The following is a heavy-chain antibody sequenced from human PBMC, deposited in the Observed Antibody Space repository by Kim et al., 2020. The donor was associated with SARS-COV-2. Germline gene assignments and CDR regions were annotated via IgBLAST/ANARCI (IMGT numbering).Heavy chain of an antibody. D-gene: IGHD4-17*01. CDR3: ARHGLNRAVTTRNDAFDI. J-gene: IGHJ3*02. Sequence: KSRVTISVDTSKNQFSLKLSSVTAADTAVYYCARHGLNRAVTTRNDAFDIWGQGTMVTVSS. V-gene: IGHV4-39*01.